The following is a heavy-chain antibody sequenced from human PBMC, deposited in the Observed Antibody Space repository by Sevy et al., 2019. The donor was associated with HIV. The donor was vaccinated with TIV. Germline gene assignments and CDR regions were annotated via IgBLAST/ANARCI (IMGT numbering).Heavy chain of an antibody. CDR3: AREVRLRQYSYGSFDF. J-gene: IGHJ4*02. V-gene: IGHV1-2*02. D-gene: IGHD5-18*01. Sequence: ASVNVSCQASGYSFTGQYMHLVRQAPGQGLEWMGWINPNSGATNYAQEFQGRVTMTRDTSISTAYMELSGLKFDDTAVYYCAREVRLRQYSYGSFDFWGQGTLVTVSS. CDR2: INPNSGAT. CDR1: GYSFTGQY.